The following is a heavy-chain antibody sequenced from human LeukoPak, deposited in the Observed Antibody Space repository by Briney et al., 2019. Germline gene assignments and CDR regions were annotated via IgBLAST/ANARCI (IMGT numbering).Heavy chain of an antibody. CDR3: ARAYQRLGELSLPDY. CDR2: IHPSTGNP. V-gene: IGHV7-4-1*02. Sequence: ASVKVSCKASGYTFTNYAMNWVRQAPGQGLEWMGWIHPSTGNPTYAQDFTGRYVFSLDTSVSTTYLQISSLKAEDTAVYYCARAYQRLGELSLPDYWGQGTLVTVSS. J-gene: IGHJ4*02. CDR1: GYTFTNYA. D-gene: IGHD3-16*02.